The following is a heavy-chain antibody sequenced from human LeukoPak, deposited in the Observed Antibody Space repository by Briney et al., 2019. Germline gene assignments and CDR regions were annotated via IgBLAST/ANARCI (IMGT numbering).Heavy chain of an antibody. CDR2: ISYDSTKR. CDR1: GFTFTDYA. J-gene: IGHJ5*02. D-gene: IGHD2-15*01. Sequence: RPGGSLRLSCQASGFTFTDYALHWVRQAPGKGLEWVAVISYDSTKRYYAHSVKGRFTISRDNSGDTLFLQMDGLKAEDTAVYYCARTYCSGGTCSGADHWGQGTVVTVSS. V-gene: IGHV3-30*04. CDR3: ARTYCSGGTCSGADH.